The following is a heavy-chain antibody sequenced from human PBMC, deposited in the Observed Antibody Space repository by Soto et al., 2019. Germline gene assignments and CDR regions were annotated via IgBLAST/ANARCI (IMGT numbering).Heavy chain of an antibody. CDR2: ISAYNGNT. CDR3: ARDIGIVLVPAAPLDYYYGMDV. J-gene: IGHJ6*02. V-gene: IGHV1-18*01. Sequence: QVQLVQSGAEVKKPGASVKVSCKASGYTFTSYGISWVRQAPGQGLEWMGWISAYNGNTNYAQNLQGRVTMTTDTYTSTAYMELRSLRSDDTAVYYCARDIGIVLVPAAPLDYYYGMDVWGQGTTVTVSS. CDR1: GYTFTSYG. D-gene: IGHD2-2*01.